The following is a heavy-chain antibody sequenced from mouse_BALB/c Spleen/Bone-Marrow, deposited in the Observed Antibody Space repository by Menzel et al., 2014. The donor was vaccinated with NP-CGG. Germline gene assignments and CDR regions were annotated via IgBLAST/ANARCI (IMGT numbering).Heavy chain of an antibody. D-gene: IGHD2-3*01. Sequence: EVNVVDSGGGLVQPGRSLKISCAASGFDFXGFWMGWVRLAPGKGLEWIGEINPDSSTINYTPSLKDRFIISRDNAKNTLYLQMSKVRSEDTALYYCARLGYYGGFVYWGQGTLVTVSA. CDR2: INPDSSTI. CDR1: GFDFXGFW. J-gene: IGHJ3*01. CDR3: ARLGYYGGFVY. V-gene: IGHV4-1*02.